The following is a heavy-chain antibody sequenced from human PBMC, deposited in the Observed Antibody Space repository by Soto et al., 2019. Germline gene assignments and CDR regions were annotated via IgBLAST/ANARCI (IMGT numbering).Heavy chain of an antibody. Sequence: SETLSLTCDVSRYSINNNNWWSRVRQPPGGGLEWIGELHHGGSTNYNPSLESRATFSVDISKNQFFLKLSSVTAADTAVYYCTKNSAYALDYWGQGXLVTV. V-gene: IGHV4-4*02. CDR2: LHHGGST. J-gene: IGHJ4*02. CDR1: RYSINNNNW. D-gene: IGHD5-12*01. CDR3: TKNSAYALDY.